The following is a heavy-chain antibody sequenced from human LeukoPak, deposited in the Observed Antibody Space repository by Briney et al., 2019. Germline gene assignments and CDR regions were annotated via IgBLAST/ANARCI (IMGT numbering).Heavy chain of an antibody. J-gene: IGHJ4*02. D-gene: IGHD3-22*01. CDR3: AKSLDYDSSGVY. CDR1: GLTFSIYG. V-gene: IGHV3-30*02. CDR2: IRYGGSNK. Sequence: GGSLRLSCAAPGLTFSIYGMHWVRQAPGEGLECVAFIRYGGSNKYYAASVKGRFTIYRDNSKNTLYLQMNSMRAEDTAVYYCAKSLDYDSSGVYWGQGTLVTVSS.